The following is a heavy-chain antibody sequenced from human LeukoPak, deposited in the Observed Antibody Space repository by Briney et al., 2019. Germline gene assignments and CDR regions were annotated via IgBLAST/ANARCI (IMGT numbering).Heavy chain of an antibody. Sequence: ASVKVSCKASGYTFTSYGISWVRQAPGQGLEWMGWISAYNGNTNYAQKLQGRVTMTTDKSTSTAYTELSSLRSEDTAVYYCARDHDYGEDYYYGMDVWGKGTTVTVSS. D-gene: IGHD4-17*01. J-gene: IGHJ6*04. CDR3: ARDHDYGEDYYYGMDV. CDR2: ISAYNGNT. CDR1: GYTFTSYG. V-gene: IGHV1-18*04.